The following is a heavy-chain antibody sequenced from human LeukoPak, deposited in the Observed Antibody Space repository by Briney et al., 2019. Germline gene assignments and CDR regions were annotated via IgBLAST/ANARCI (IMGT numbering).Heavy chain of an antibody. CDR1: GLTFSSYA. D-gene: IGHD1-26*01. CDR2: IRGSGGST. Sequence: GGSLTLSCAASGLTFSSYAMSWARHPRGEGLEWVSAIRGSGGSTYNADPVKGLFTISRDNSKNTLYLQMNSLRAEDTAVYYCAKDVPSGSYYPYYFDYWGQGTLVTVSS. J-gene: IGHJ4*02. CDR3: AKDVPSGSYYPYYFDY. V-gene: IGHV3-23*01.